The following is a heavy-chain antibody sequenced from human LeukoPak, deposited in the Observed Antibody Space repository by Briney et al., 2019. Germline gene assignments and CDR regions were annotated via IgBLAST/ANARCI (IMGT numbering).Heavy chain of an antibody. D-gene: IGHD3-3*01. CDR3: ARNFRGGSTYLDY. CDR1: GASLRNDF. Sequence: PSETLSLTCTVSGASLRNDFWTWIRQPATKGLEWIGRIYSSGTTNYNPSLQSRVTMSVDTSKNQFSLILTSVTAADTAVYFCARNFRGGSTYLDYWGQGILVTVSS. V-gene: IGHV4-4*07. CDR2: IYSSGTT. J-gene: IGHJ4*02.